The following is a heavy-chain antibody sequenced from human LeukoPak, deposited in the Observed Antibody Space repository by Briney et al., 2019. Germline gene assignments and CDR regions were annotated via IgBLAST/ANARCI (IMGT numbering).Heavy chain of an antibody. Sequence: GGSLRLSCVASGFSLSDYWMSWVRQSPGEGLEWVASINRGGNDKYYADSVEGRFTISRDNAKNSVFLQMNSLRAEDTATYYCATDGASYDYWGQGILVTVSS. V-gene: IGHV3-7*01. D-gene: IGHD4/OR15-4a*01. J-gene: IGHJ4*02. CDR2: INRGGNDK. CDR1: GFSLSDYW. CDR3: ATDGASYDY.